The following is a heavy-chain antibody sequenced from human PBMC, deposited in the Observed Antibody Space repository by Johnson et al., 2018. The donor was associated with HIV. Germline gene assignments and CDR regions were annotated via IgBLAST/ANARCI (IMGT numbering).Heavy chain of an antibody. CDR3: AREADTEELAHDAFDI. CDR2: ISSSGNTM. Sequence: QVQLVESGGGLVKPGGSLRLSCAASGFTFSDYYMSWIRQAPGKGLEWVSYISSSGNTMYYADSVKGRFTISRDNSKNTLYLQMNSLRAEDTDVYYCAREADTEELAHDAFDIWGQGTMVTVSS. V-gene: IGHV3-11*04. J-gene: IGHJ3*02. CDR1: GFTFSDYY. D-gene: IGHD5-18*01.